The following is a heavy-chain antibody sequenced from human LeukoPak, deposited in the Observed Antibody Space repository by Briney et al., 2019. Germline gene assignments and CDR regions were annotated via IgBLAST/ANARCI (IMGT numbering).Heavy chain of an antibody. CDR3: GKGTVVVPAVADY. CDR2: IRYDSSNK. Sequence: FIRYDSSNKYYADSVRGRFTISRDNSKNTLYLQMNSLRAEDTAVYYCGKGTVVVPAVADYWGQGTLVTVSS. D-gene: IGHD2-2*01. V-gene: IGHV3-30*02. J-gene: IGHJ4*02.